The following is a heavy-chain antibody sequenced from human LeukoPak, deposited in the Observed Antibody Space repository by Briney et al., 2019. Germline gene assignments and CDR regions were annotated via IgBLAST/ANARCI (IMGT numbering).Heavy chain of an antibody. CDR3: PKGCASTSCYTSEY. D-gene: IGHD2-2*02. CDR2: ISGSGDST. V-gene: IGHV3-23*01. J-gene: IGHJ4*02. CDR1: GFTFSSYA. Sequence: GGSLRLSCAASGFTFSSYAISWVRQAPGRGLEWVSTISGSGDSTYYADSVKGRFTISRDNSKNTLYLQMNSLRPEDTAVYYCPKGCASTSCYTSEYWGQGTLVTVSS.